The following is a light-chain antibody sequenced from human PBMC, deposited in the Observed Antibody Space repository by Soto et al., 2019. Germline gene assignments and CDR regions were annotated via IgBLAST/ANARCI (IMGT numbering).Light chain of an antibody. Sequence: EIVLTQSPVTLSLSPGERATLSCRASQSVTNSLAWYQQKPGQAPRLLVYDASNRATGIPTRFSGSGSGTDFNLTISNLVPEDFAVYYCQQHISWPLTFGGGTKVEIK. V-gene: IGKV3-11*01. CDR1: QSVTNS. J-gene: IGKJ4*01. CDR3: QQHISWPLT. CDR2: DAS.